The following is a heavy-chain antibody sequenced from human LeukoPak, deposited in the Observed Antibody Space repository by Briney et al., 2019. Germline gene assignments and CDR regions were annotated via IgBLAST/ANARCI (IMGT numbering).Heavy chain of an antibody. CDR2: INTDGSST. V-gene: IGHV3-74*01. CDR1: GFTFSSYW. D-gene: IGHD3-10*01. CDR3: ARGSGGLYGSGSWYYYYMDV. J-gene: IGHJ6*03. Sequence: PGGSLRLSCAASGFTFSSYWMHWVRQAPGKGLVWVSRINTDGSSTSYADSVKGRFTISRDNAKNTLYLQMNSLRAEDTAVYYCARGSGGLYGSGSWYYYYMDVWGKGTTVTVSS.